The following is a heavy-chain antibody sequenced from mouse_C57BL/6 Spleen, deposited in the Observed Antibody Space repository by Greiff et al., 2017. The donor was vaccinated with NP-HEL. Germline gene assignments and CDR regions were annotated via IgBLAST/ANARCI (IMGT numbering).Heavy chain of an antibody. CDR2: IYPRSGNT. CDR1: GYTFTSYG. D-gene: IGHD2-3*01. J-gene: IGHJ4*01. CDR3: AGGGDGYYRDDYYAMGY. V-gene: IGHV1-81*01. Sequence: VKLMESGAELARPGASVKLSCKASGYTFTSYGIGWVKQRPGQGLEWIGEIYPRSGNTYYNEKFKGKAPLTADKSSSTAYMQLRSLTSEDSAVYDYAGGGDGYYRDDYYAMGYWGQGTSVTVSS.